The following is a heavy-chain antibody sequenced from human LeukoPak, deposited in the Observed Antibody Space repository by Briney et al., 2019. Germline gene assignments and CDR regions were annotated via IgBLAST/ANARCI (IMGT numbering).Heavy chain of an antibody. CDR1: GRTFSSYA. CDR2: IIPIFGTA. D-gene: IGHD5-12*01. CDR3: ASLEGGYETRYYYYMDV. Sequence: ASVKVSCNASGRTFSSYAISWVRQAPGQGLEWMGGIIPIFGTANYAQKFQGRVTITADESTSTAYMELSSLRSEDTAVYYCASLEGGYETRYYYYMDVWGKGTTVTVSS. J-gene: IGHJ6*03. V-gene: IGHV1-69*13.